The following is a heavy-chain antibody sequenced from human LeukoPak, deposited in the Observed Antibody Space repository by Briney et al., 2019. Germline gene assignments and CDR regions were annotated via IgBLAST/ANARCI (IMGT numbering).Heavy chain of an antibody. J-gene: IGHJ4*02. CDR2: IYYSGST. CDR1: GGSISTFY. D-gene: IGHD6-6*01. CDR3: ARGFGYSSSYFDY. Sequence: SETLSLTCTVSGGSISTFYWSWIRQPPGKGLEWIGYIYYSGSTNYNPSLKSRLTISVDTSKNQFSLKLSSVTAADTAVYYCARGFGYSSSYFDYWGQGTLVTVSS. V-gene: IGHV4-59*01.